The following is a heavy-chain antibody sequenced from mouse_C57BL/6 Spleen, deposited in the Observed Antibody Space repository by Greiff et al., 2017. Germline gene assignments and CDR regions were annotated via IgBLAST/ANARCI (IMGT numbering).Heavy chain of an antibody. CDR2: IYPSDSET. D-gene: IGHD2-5*01. J-gene: IGHJ2*01. CDR1: GYTFTSYW. CDR3: ARGDYSNHGDY. Sequence: VQLQQPGAELVRPGSSVKLSCKASGYTFTSYWMDWVKQRPGQGLEWIGNIYPSDSETHYNQKFKDKATLTVDKSSSTAYMQLSSLTSEDSAVYYCARGDYSNHGDYWGQGTTLTVSS. V-gene: IGHV1-61*01.